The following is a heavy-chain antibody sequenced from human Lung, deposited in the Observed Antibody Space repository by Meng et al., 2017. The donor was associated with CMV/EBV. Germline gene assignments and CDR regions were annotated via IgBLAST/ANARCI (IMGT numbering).Heavy chain of an antibody. CDR3: ARDGSFWSGYYAPVAFDI. J-gene: IGHJ3*02. V-gene: IGHV3-21*01. D-gene: IGHD3-3*01. CDR2: ISSSSSYI. Sequence: GGSLRLXCAASGFTFSSYSMNWVRQAPGKGLEWVSSISSSSSYIYYADSVKGRLTISRDNAKNSLYLQMNSLRAEDTAVYYCARDGSFWSGYYAPVAFDIWXQGKXVT. CDR1: GFTFSSYS.